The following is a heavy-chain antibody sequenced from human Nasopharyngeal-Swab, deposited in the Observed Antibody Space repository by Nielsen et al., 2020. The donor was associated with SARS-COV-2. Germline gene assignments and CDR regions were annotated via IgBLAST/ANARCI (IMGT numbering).Heavy chain of an antibody. D-gene: IGHD5-24*01. CDR1: GFTISRYW. J-gene: IGHJ4*02. V-gene: IGHV3-74*01. Sequence: GESLKISCAASGFTISRYWMLWVRQAPGKGLVCVSRLHSDGSGPTYADSVRGRFTISRDNAKNTLYLQMNSLRAEDTAVYYCARGGDGYSMDYWGQGTLVTVSS. CDR2: LHSDGSGP. CDR3: ARGGDGYSMDY.